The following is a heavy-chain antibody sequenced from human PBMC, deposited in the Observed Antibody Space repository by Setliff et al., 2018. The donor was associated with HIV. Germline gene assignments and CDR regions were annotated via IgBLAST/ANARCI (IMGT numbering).Heavy chain of an antibody. CDR2: INHSGST. Sequence: SETLSLTCAVYGGSFSGYYWSWIRQPPGKGLEWIGEINHSGSTNYNPSLKSRVTISLDTSKNQFSLRLISVTAADTAVYYCAKVAVTGYCSTTSCQNWFDPWGQGTLVTVAS. J-gene: IGHJ5*02. D-gene: IGHD2-2*01. CDR1: GGSFSGYY. CDR3: AKVAVTGYCSTTSCQNWFDP. V-gene: IGHV4-34*01.